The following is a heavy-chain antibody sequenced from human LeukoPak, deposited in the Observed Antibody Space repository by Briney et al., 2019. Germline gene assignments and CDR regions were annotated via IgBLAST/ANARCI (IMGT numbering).Heavy chain of an antibody. J-gene: IGHJ4*02. CDR3: ASRHSSGGDCYFAGADPFDH. Sequence: PGGSLRLSCAASGFTVSSTYMSWVRQSPGKGLEWVSVVYKDGKMFYIDSVKGRFAISRDTSKNTVYLQMNNLRAEDTAVYYCASRHSSGGDCYFAGADPFDHWGQGTLVTVSS. CDR2: VYKDGKM. D-gene: IGHD2-21*01. V-gene: IGHV3-53*01. CDR1: GFTVSSTY.